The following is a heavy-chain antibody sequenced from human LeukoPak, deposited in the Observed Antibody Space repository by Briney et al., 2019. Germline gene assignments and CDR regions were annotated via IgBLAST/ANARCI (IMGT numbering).Heavy chain of an antibody. D-gene: IGHD5-12*01. V-gene: IGHV4-61*08. Sequence: PSETLSLTCTVSGGSISSGGYYWSWIRQHPGKGLEWIGYIYYSGSTNYNPSLKSRVTISVDTSKNQFSLKLSSVTAADTAVYYCARLFSGYDYRRKYYYYYGMDVWGQGTTVTVSS. CDR2: IYYSGST. CDR1: GGSISSGGYY. J-gene: IGHJ6*02. CDR3: ARLFSGYDYRRKYYYYYGMDV.